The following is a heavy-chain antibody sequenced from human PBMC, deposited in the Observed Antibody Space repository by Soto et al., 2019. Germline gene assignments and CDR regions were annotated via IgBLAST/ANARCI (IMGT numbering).Heavy chain of an antibody. CDR1: GFTFSSYA. CDR3: AKRSTLQSGYDNEFDP. Sequence: GGSLRLSCAASGFTFSSYAMSWVRQAPGKGLEWVSAISGSGGSTYYADSVKGRFTISRDNCKNKVYLQMNSLRAEDTAVYYCAKRSTLQSGYDNEFDPWGQGTLVTVSS. V-gene: IGHV3-23*01. D-gene: IGHD5-12*01. CDR2: ISGSGGST. J-gene: IGHJ5*02.